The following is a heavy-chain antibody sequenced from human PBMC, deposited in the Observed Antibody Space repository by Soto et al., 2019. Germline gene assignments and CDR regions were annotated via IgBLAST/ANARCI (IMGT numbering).Heavy chain of an antibody. CDR2: IIPIFGTA. CDR1: GGTFSSYA. V-gene: IGHV1-69*06. J-gene: IGHJ3*02. CDR3: ARDHEYYDSSGYYYVPYAFDI. D-gene: IGHD3-22*01. Sequence: GASVKVSCKASGGTFSSYAISWVRQAPGQGLEWMGGIIPIFGTANYAQKFQGRVTITADKSTSTAYMELSSLRSEDTAVYYRARDHEYYDSSGYYYVPYAFDIWGQGTMVTVSS.